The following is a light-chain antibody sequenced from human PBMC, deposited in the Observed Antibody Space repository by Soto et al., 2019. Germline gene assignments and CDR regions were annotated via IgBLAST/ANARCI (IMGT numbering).Light chain of an antibody. CDR1: QTISSW. J-gene: IGKJ2*01. Sequence: DIQMTQSPSTLSGSVGDRVTITCRASQTISSWLAWYQQKPGKAPKLLIYKASTLKSGVPSRFSGSGSGTDFTLTISSLQPEDFATYYCQQSYSTFPTFGQGTKLEI. CDR2: KAS. V-gene: IGKV1-5*03. CDR3: QQSYSTFPT.